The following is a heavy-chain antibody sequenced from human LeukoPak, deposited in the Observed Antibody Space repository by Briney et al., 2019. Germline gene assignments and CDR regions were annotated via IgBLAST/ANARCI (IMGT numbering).Heavy chain of an antibody. D-gene: IGHD3-3*01. CDR2: ISGGGSNT. Sequence: GGSLRLSCAASGSTFSIYTMNWVRQAPGKGLEWVSIISGGGSNTNYADSVKGRFTISRDNSKNTLYLQMNSLRVEDTAVYYCAKDPGVVRGSPIPNWFDPWGQGTLVTVSS. J-gene: IGHJ5*02. CDR3: AKDPGVVRGSPIPNWFDP. V-gene: IGHV3-23*01. CDR1: GSTFSIYT.